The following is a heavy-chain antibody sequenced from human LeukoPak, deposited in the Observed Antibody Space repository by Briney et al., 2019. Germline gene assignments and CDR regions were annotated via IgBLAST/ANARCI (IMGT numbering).Heavy chain of an antibody. CDR3: ARGPSYGSGVAY. CDR1: GGSVSSRSYY. V-gene: IGHV4-39*01. CDR2: IYYSGST. J-gene: IGHJ4*02. Sequence: PSETLSLTCTVSGGSVSSRSYYWGWIRQPPGKGLEWIGSIYYSGSTSYNPSLKSRINMSLDTSKNQFSQKLSSVTAADTAVYYCARGPSYGSGVAYWGQGTLVTVSS. D-gene: IGHD3-10*01.